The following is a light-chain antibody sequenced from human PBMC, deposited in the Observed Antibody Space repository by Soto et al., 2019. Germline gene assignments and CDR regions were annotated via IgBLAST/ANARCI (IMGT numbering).Light chain of an antibody. CDR2: VNSDGSH. J-gene: IGLJ3*02. CDR3: LTWVSGLGWV. CDR1: SGQNTYA. Sequence: QPVLTQSPSASASLGASVKLTCTLSSGQNTYAIAWHQQQPEKGPRYLMKVNSDGSHMKGDGIPGRFSGFSSGAERYLSISSLQSEDEADYYCLTWVSGLGWVFGGGTKLTVL. V-gene: IGLV4-69*01.